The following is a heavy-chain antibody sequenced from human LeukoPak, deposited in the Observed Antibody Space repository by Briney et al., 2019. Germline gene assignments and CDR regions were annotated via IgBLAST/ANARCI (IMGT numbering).Heavy chain of an antibody. Sequence: ASVKVSCKVSGYTLTELSMLWVRQAPGKGLEWMGGFDPEDGETIYAQKFQGRVTMTEDTSTDTAYMELSSLRSEDTAVYYCATGILVVADYGMDVWGQGTTVAVSS. CDR3: ATGILVVADYGMDV. CDR1: GYTLTELS. J-gene: IGHJ6*02. CDR2: FDPEDGET. V-gene: IGHV1-24*01. D-gene: IGHD2-15*01.